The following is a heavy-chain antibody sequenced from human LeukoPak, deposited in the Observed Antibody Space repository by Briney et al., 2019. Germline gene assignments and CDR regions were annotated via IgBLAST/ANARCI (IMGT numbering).Heavy chain of an antibody. V-gene: IGHV4-39*07. D-gene: IGHD1-1*01. CDR1: SGSTSSSSYY. CDR3: ARETTGTRTVDY. Sequence: SETLSLTCTVSSGSTSSSSYYWGWIRQPPGRGLEWIGSIYYSGSTYYNPSLKSRVTISVDTSKNQFSLKLSSVTAADTAVYYCARETTGTRTVDYWGQGTLVTVSS. CDR2: IYYSGST. J-gene: IGHJ4*02.